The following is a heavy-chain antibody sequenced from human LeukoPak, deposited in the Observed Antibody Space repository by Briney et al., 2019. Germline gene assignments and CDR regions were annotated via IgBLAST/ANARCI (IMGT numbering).Heavy chain of an antibody. V-gene: IGHV6-1*01. CDR2: TYYRSTWNT. Sequence: SHTLSLPCAISGDSVSSTSATWSWIRQSPSRSLEWLGRTYYRSTWNTDYAESVKSRISINPDTSKNQFSLQLNSVTPEDTAVYYCAESIAAPDTGYYYMDVWGKGTTVTVSS. J-gene: IGHJ6*03. D-gene: IGHD6-6*01. CDR3: AESIAAPDTGYYYMDV. CDR1: GDSVSSTSAT.